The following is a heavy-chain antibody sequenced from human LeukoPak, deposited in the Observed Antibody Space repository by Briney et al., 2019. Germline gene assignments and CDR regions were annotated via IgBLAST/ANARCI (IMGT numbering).Heavy chain of an antibody. CDR2: INAGNGNT. CDR3: AIHCSGGSCSRSYYFDY. J-gene: IGHJ4*02. V-gene: IGHV1-3*01. D-gene: IGHD2-15*01. Sequence: RASVKVSCKASGYTFSSYAMHWVRQAPGQRLEWMGWINAGNGNTKYSQKFQDRITFTSDTPASTAYMELSSLRSEDTAVYYCAIHCSGGSCSRSYYFDYWGQGTLVTVSS. CDR1: GYTFSSYA.